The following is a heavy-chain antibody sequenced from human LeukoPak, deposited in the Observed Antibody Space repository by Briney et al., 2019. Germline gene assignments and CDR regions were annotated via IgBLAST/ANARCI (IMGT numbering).Heavy chain of an antibody. CDR2: ISGYSGNT. CDR1: GYTFTSYG. D-gene: IGHD3-10*01. Sequence: ASMKVSCKASGYTFTSYGITWVRQAPGQGLEWMGWISGYSGNTNYAQKFQGRVTITTDTSTSTVYMELRSLRSDDTAVYYCARDDNYGSGQPDDWGQGTLVTVSS. CDR3: ARDDNYGSGQPDD. V-gene: IGHV1-18*01. J-gene: IGHJ4*02.